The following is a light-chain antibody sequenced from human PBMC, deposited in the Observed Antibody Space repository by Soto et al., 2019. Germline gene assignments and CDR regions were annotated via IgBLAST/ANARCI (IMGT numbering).Light chain of an antibody. V-gene: IGKV1-39*01. CDR1: QNIGTF. CDR3: QQTNTIPIT. J-gene: IGKJ5*01. CDR2: STS. Sequence: DIQMTQSPSSLSASVGDRVTITCQASQNIGTFLQWFQQHPGEAPKLLIQSTSKLQSGVPSRFSGSGSGTDFTLTISSLQPEDFATYYCQQTNTIPITFGQGTRLEIK.